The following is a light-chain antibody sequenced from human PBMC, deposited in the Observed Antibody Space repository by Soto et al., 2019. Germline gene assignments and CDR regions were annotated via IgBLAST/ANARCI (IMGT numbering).Light chain of an antibody. CDR2: DVS. V-gene: IGLV2-11*01. J-gene: IGLJ2*01. CDR1: SSDVGGYNY. CDR3: CSYAGSYTLV. Sequence: QSALTQPRSVSGSPGQSVTISCTGTSSDVGGYNYVSWYQQHPGKAPKLMIYDVSKRPSGVPDRFSGSKSGNTASLTISGIQAEDEADYYCCSYAGSYTLVLGGGTKLTVL.